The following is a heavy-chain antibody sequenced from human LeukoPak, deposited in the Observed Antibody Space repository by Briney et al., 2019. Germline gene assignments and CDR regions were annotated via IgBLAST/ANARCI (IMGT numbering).Heavy chain of an antibody. D-gene: IGHD5-18*01. CDR3: AKDHFDPGFRATWIQLWFSDY. V-gene: IGHV3-23*01. CDR2: ISGSGGST. J-gene: IGHJ4*02. CDR1: GFTFSSYA. Sequence: PGGSLRLSCAASGFTFSSYAMSWLRQAPGKGLEWVSAISGSGGSTYYADSVKGRFTISRDNSKNTLYLQMNSLRAEDTAVYYCAKDHFDPGFRATWIQLWFSDYWGQGTLVTVSS.